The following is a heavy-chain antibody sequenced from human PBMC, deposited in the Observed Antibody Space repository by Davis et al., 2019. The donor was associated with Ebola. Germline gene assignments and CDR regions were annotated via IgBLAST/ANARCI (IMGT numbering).Heavy chain of an antibody. Sequence: GGSLRLSCAASGFTFSGSAMHWVRQASGKGLEWVGRIRSKANSYATAYAASVKGRFTISRDDSKNTAYLQMNSLRAEDTAVYYCARVVTMIVVTWGQGTLVTVSS. V-gene: IGHV3-73*01. CDR2: IRSKANSYAT. CDR3: ARVVTMIVVT. J-gene: IGHJ4*02. CDR1: GFTFSGSA. D-gene: IGHD3-22*01.